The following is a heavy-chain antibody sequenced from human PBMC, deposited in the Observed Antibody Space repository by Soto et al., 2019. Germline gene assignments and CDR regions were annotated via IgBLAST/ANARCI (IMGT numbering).Heavy chain of an antibody. V-gene: IGHV4-39*01. J-gene: IGHJ4*02. CDR1: GGSISGSSYY. CDR3: ARHPRLESYRSSSDFDY. D-gene: IGHD1-26*01. Sequence: SETLSLTCTVSGGSISGSSYYWGWIRQPPGKGLEWIGSIYYSGSTYYNPSLKSRVTISVDTSKNQFSLKLSSVTAADTAVYYCARHPRLESYRSSSDFDYWGQGTLVTVSS. CDR2: IYYSGST.